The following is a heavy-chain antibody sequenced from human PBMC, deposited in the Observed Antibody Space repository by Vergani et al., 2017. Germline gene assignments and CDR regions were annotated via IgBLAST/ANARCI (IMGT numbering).Heavy chain of an antibody. CDR2: ISGFSGDT. V-gene: IGHV1-18*01. CDR1: NYTFRSFG. CDR3: ARGDYGILTGYRY. Sequence: QSQLVQSGAEVRKPGASLKVSCKSFNYTFRSFGITWVRQAPGQGLEWMGWISGFSGDTNYAQKFQDRVTMTTDTSTATAYMELRNLRSDDTAIYYCARGDYGILTGYRYWGQGTLVTVSA. J-gene: IGHJ4*02. D-gene: IGHD3-9*01.